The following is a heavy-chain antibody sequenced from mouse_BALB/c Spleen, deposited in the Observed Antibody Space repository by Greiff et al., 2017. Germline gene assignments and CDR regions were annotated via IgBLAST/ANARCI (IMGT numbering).Heavy chain of an antibody. D-gene: IGHD2-4*01. J-gene: IGHJ3*01. Sequence: EVKVVESGGGLVKPGGSLKLSCAASGFTFSSYAMSWVRQTPEKRLEWVASISSGGSTYYPDSVKGRFTISRDNARNILYLQMSSLRSEDTAMYYCARKEGLRAWFAYWGQGTLVTVSA. CDR2: ISSGGST. CDR3: ARKEGLRAWFAY. V-gene: IGHV5-6-5*01. CDR1: GFTFSSYA.